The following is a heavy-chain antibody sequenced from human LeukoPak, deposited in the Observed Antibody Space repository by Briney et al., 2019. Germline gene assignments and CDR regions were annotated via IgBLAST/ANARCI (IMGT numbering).Heavy chain of an antibody. Sequence: GGSLRLSCSASGFTFKSYAMHWVRQAPGKGLEYVSSINTNGANTYYADSVKGRFTISRDNSRNTVYVQMNSLTPEDTAVYYCAKDLEARNIVVVVAATGFDYWGQGTLVTVPS. D-gene: IGHD2-15*01. J-gene: IGHJ4*02. V-gene: IGHV3-64*05. CDR1: GFTFKSYA. CDR3: AKDLEARNIVVVVAATGFDY. CDR2: INTNGANT.